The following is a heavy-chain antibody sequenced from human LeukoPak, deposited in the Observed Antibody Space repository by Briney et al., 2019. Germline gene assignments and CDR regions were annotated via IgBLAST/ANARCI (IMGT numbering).Heavy chain of an antibody. V-gene: IGHV4-59*08. Sequence: PSETLSLTCTVSGDSFSSFYWSWIRQPPGKGLEWIGYAYYRGSANYNPSLKSRVTISVDTSKNQFSLRLTSVTAADTAVYYCARRFGGYSSFDYWGPGTLVTVSS. CDR2: AYYRGSA. CDR1: GDSFSSFY. D-gene: IGHD5-12*01. CDR3: ARRFGGYSSFDY. J-gene: IGHJ4*02.